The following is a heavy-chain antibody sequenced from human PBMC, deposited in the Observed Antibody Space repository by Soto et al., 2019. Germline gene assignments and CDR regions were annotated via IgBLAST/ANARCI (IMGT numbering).Heavy chain of an antibody. Sequence: QVQVVQSGAEVKKPESSVKVSCKPSGGTFNTYTVNWVRLAPGHGLEWMGRFIPLLDMANYAQKFQERVTITADRSTFTAYMELNSLTSDDTAVYYCAITYCRDNSCPRDFDFWGPGTRVTVSS. CDR1: GGTFNTYT. V-gene: IGHV1-69*02. J-gene: IGHJ4*02. D-gene: IGHD2-21*01. CDR3: AITYCRDNSCPRDFDF. CDR2: FIPLLDMA.